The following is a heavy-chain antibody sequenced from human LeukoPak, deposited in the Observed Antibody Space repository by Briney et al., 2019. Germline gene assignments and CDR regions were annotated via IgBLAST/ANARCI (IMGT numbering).Heavy chain of an antibody. J-gene: IGHJ4*02. CDR1: GSSFSSYW. CDR3: ARPERYSGTSPPDY. Sequence: GESLKISCKGSGSSFSSYWIGWVRQMPGKGLEWMGIIYPGDSDTRYSPSFQGQVTISADKSIRTAYLQWSSLKASDTAVYYCARPERYSGTSPPDYWGQGTLVTVSS. CDR2: IYPGDSDT. D-gene: IGHD1-26*01. V-gene: IGHV5-51*01.